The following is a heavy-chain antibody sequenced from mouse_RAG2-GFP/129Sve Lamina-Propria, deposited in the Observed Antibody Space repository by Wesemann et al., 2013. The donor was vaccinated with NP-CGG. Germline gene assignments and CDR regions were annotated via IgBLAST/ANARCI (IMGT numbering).Heavy chain of an antibody. J-gene: IGHJ4*01. CDR2: IHPNYGTT. CDR3: ARGLGPTLYAMDY. Sequence: EVQLQQSGPELVKPGASVKISCKASGYTFTDYYMNWVKQSHGKSLEWIGVIHPNYGTTSYNQKFKGKATLTVDQSSSTAYMQLNSLTSEDSAVYYCARGLGPTLYAMDYWGQGTSVTVSS. D-gene: IGHD4-1*01. CDR1: GYTFTDYY. V-gene: IGHV1-39*01.